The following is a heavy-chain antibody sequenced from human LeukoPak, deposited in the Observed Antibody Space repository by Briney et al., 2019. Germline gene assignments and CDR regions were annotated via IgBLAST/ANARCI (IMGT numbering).Heavy chain of an antibody. V-gene: IGHV4-59*01. CDR2: IYYSGST. J-gene: IGHJ4*02. Sequence: PSQTLSLTCTVSGGSISSYYWSWIRQPPGKGLEWIGYIYYSGSTNYNPSLRSRVTISVDTSKNQFSLKLSSVTAADTAVYYCARGNGKVDYWGQGTLVTVSS. D-gene: IGHD1-14*01. CDR3: ARGNGKVDY. CDR1: GGSISSYY.